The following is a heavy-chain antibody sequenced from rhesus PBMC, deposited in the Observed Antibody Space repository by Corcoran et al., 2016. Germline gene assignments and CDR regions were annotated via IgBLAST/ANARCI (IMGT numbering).Heavy chain of an antibody. D-gene: IGHD3-16*01. J-gene: IGHJ4*01. CDR2: IYWDDDK. CDR1: GFSLTTSGMG. Sequence: QVTLKESGPALVKPTQTLTLTCTFSGFSLTTSGMGVGWIRQPPGKALEGLALIYWDDDKRYRTSLQSRLTISKDTSKNQVVLTMTNMDPVDTATYYCARDQQDYYSGSYYYFDYWGQGVLVTVSS. CDR3: ARDQQDYYSGSYYYFDY. V-gene: IGHV2-174*01.